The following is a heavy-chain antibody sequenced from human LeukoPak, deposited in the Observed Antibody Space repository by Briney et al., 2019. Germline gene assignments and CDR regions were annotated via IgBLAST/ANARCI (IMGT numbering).Heavy chain of an antibody. CDR2: IFGSRDSI. CDR3: TRGMDHINYAWFDP. CDR1: GFIVSNNY. D-gene: IGHD4-11*01. Sequence: GGSLRLSCVASGFIVSNNYMSWVRQAPGKRLEWVSSIFGSRDSISYANSVKGRFTISRDNAENSLYLQMDSLRVEDTAVYYCTRGMDHINYAWFDPWGQGTLVIVSS. J-gene: IGHJ5*02. V-gene: IGHV3-21*06.